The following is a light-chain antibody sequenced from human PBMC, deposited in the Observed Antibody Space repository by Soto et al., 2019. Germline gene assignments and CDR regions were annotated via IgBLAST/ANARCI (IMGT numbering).Light chain of an antibody. J-gene: IGKJ2*01. CDR2: KVS. V-gene: IGKV2-24*01. CDR3: LQLTHVPYT. CDR1: QSLVTADGHTF. Sequence: DGVLTQPPLSSPVSLGQPASISCRSSQSLVTADGHTFLSWLQQRPGQPPRVLIYKVSNRFSGVPDKFSGSGAGTDFTLKISRVEAEDVGIYYCLQLTHVPYTFGQGTKLEIK.